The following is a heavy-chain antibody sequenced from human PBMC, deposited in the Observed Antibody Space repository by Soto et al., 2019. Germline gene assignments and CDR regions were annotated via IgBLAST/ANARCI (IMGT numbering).Heavy chain of an antibody. V-gene: IGHV3-15*07. J-gene: IGHJ4*02. CDR2: IRSKTDGGTI. CDR1: GFTFNNAW. D-gene: IGHD2-15*01. CDR3: STGYCNGGGCYGVRSFCGC. Sequence: EVQLVESGGALVKPGGSLRLSCAASGFTFNNAWMNWVRQAPGKGLEWVGRIRSKTDGGTIDYAAPVKGRFTISRDDSKNTLYLQINSLKTEDTAVYYCSTGYCNGGGCYGVRSFCGCWGQGTLVTVSS.